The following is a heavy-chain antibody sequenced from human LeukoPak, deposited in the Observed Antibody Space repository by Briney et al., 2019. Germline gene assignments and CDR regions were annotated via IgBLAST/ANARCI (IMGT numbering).Heavy chain of an antibody. CDR3: ARTVDRPPSRWYFDL. J-gene: IGHJ2*01. Sequence: SETLSLTCTVSGGSISSYYWSWIRQPPGKGLEWIGYIYYSGSTNYNPSLKSRVTISVDTSKDQFSLKLSSVTAADTAVYYCARTVDRPPSRWYFDLWGRGTLVTVSS. D-gene: IGHD6-19*01. CDR2: IYYSGST. V-gene: IGHV4-59*08. CDR1: GGSISSYY.